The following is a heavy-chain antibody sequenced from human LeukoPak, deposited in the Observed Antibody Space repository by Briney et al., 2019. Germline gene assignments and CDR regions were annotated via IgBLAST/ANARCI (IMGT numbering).Heavy chain of an antibody. Sequence: SETLSLTCTVSGGSISSRSYYWGWIRQPPGKGLEWIGSMYYSGSTYYSPSLKSRVTISVDMSKKQISLKLRAVTAADTAVYYCASVADSSLSDGYWGQGTLVTVSS. CDR2: MYYSGST. D-gene: IGHD2-2*01. CDR3: ASVADSSLSDGY. V-gene: IGHV4-39*01. CDR1: GGSISSRSYY. J-gene: IGHJ4*02.